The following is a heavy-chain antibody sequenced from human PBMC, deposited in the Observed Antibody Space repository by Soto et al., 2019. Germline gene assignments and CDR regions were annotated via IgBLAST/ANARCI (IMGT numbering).Heavy chain of an antibody. V-gene: IGHV3-23*01. CDR3: ATDPNFYDDSAYFTSRWFDN. CDR1: KLTYGDYA. CDR2: ISGSGDNT. D-gene: IGHD3-22*01. J-gene: IGHJ4*02. Sequence: GGSLRLCCEAAKLTYGDYAMTWVRQAQGKGLEWVASISGSGDNTYYADSVKGRFAISRDNSKSTLYLQMNSLRGDDAAIYYCATDPNFYDDSAYFTSRWFDNWGQGTQVTVSS.